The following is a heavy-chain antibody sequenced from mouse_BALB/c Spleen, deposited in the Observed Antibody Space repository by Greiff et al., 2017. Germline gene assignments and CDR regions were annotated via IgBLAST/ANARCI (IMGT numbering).Heavy chain of an antibody. D-gene: IGHD1-1*01. V-gene: IGHV5-4*02. CDR3: AREAGSSLPYYYAMDY. CDR1: GFTFSDYY. CDR2: ISDGGSYT. Sequence: EVKVEESGGGLVKPGGSLKLSCAASGFTFSDYYMYWVRQTPEKRLEWVATISDGGSYTYYPDSVKGRFTISRDNAKNNLYLQMSSLKSEDTAMYYCAREAGSSLPYYYAMDYWGQGTSVTVSS. J-gene: IGHJ4*01.